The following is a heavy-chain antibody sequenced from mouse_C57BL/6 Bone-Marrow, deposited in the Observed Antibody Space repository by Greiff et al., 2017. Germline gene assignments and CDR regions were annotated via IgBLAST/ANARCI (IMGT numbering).Heavy chain of an antibody. CDR1: GYTFTSYW. CDR3: ARLNDYYGDKDYFDY. CDR2: IDPNSGGT. Sequence: VQLQQPGAELVKPGASVKLSCKASGYTFTSYWMHWVKQRPGRGLEWIGRIDPNSGGTKYNEKFKGKATLTVDTPSSTAYLQLSSLTSEDSAVYDCARLNDYYGDKDYFDYWGQGTTLTVSS. V-gene: IGHV1-62-3*01. J-gene: IGHJ2*01. D-gene: IGHD1-1*01.